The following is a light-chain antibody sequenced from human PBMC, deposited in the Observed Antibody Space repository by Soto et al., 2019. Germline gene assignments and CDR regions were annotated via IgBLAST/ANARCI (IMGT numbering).Light chain of an antibody. CDR2: EVN. V-gene: IGLV2-23*02. CDR3: CSSGGSPTYV. Sequence: QSALTQPASVSGSPGQSITISCTGTSRNVGSYKLVSWYLQHPGKAPKLMIFEVNKRPSGVSNRFSGSKSGNTASLTISGLKVEDEADYYCCSSGGSPTYVFGTGTKVTVL. J-gene: IGLJ1*01. CDR1: SRNVGSYKL.